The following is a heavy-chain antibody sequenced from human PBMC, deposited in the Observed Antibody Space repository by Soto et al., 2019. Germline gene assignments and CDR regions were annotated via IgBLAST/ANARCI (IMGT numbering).Heavy chain of an antibody. D-gene: IGHD3-22*01. V-gene: IGHV2-5*02. Sequence: QITLKESGPTLMKPTQTLTLTCTFSGFSLSTTGVGVGWIRQPPGKALEWLALIYWDDDKRYSPSLKSRLTITKDTSNNQVVLTMTNMDPVDTATYYCARPYDRSGNYYGYFDYWGQGTLVTVSS. CDR2: IYWDDDK. CDR3: ARPYDRSGNYYGYFDY. CDR1: GFSLSTTGVG. J-gene: IGHJ4*02.